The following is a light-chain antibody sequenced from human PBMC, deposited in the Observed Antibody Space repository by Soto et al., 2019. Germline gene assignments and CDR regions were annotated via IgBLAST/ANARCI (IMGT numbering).Light chain of an antibody. J-gene: IGKJ4*01. CDR1: QNIAKY. Sequence: DIQMTQSPSSLSASVGDRVTITCRASQNIAKYLTWFQQKQGKAPKLXIYAASSLQSGVPSRFSGSGSGTDFTLTISDLQPEDFASYYCQQSYNSTLTFGGGTKVDIK. CDR2: AAS. CDR3: QQSYNSTLT. V-gene: IGKV1-39*01.